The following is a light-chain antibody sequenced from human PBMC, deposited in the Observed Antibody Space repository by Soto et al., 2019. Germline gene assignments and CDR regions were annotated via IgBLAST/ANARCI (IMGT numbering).Light chain of an antibody. CDR3: QQSYSIPLWT. V-gene: IGKV1-39*01. CDR1: QRIGAY. CDR2: AAS. Sequence: DIQMTQSPSSLSASVGDSVIISGRASQRIGAYLNWYQQKPGKPPKLLIYAASNLESGVPSRFTGRGSGTDFSLAINSLQPEDFATYFCQQSYSIPLWTFGQGAKVDIK. J-gene: IGKJ1*01.